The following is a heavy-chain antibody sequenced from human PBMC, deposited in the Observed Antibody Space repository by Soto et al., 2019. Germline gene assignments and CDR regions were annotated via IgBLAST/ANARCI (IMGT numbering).Heavy chain of an antibody. D-gene: IGHD2-2*01. CDR3: TRIYCTTTSCFINGMDV. V-gene: IGHV4-38-2*02. CDR2: ISHSGDT. CDR1: GGSISSYY. Sequence: PSETLSLTCTVSGGSISSYYWGWIRQPPGKELEWIGTISHSGDTYYNPSLKSRVTISIDTAKNHLSLILSSVTAADTATYYCTRIYCTTTSCFINGMDVWGQGTTVTVSS. J-gene: IGHJ6*02.